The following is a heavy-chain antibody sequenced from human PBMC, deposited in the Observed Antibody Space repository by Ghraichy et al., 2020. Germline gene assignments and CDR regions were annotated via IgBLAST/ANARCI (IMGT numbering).Heavy chain of an antibody. D-gene: IGHD5-24*01. Sequence: SQTLSLTCTVSGGSISSSSYYWGWIRQPPGKGLEWIGSIYYSGSTYYNPSLKSRVTISVDTSKNQFSLKLSSVTAADTAVYYCARTLHTMASHRGWYFDLWGRGTLVTVSS. V-gene: IGHV4-39*01. CDR3: ARTLHTMASHRGWYFDL. CDR1: GGSISSSSYY. J-gene: IGHJ2*01. CDR2: IYYSGST.